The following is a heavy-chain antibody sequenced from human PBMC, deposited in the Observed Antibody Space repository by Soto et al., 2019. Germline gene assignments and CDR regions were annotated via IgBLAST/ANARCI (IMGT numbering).Heavy chain of an antibody. J-gene: IGHJ6*02. D-gene: IGHD1-26*01. V-gene: IGHV3-23*01. CDR3: ATRDRVTSGISHFYGTDV. Sequence: EVQLLESGGGLVQPGGSLRLSCVASGSTFSSDVMSWVRQAPGKGLEWVSGISGGTTYYADSVQGRFTISRDNFKNKLCLQMNSLRAEDTAVYRCATRDRVTSGISHFYGTDVWGQGTTVTVSS. CDR2: ISGGTT. CDR1: GSTFSSDV.